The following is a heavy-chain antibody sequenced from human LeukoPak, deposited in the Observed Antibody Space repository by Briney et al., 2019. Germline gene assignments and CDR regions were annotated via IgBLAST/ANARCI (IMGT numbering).Heavy chain of an antibody. CDR1: GFTFSSYE. CDR2: ISSSGSTI. CDR3: ARDPASYGYISMDV. V-gene: IGHV3-48*03. Sequence: GGSLRLSCAASGFTFSSYEMNWVRQSPGKGLEWVSYISSSGSTIYYADSVKGRFTISRDNAKNSLYLQMNSLRAEDTAVYYCARDPASYGYISMDVWGKGTTVTVSS. J-gene: IGHJ6*03. D-gene: IGHD5-18*01.